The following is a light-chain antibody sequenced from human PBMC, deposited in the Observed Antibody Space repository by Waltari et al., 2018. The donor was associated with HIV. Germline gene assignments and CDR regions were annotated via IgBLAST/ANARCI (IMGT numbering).Light chain of an antibody. V-gene: IGKV1-39*01. CDR1: QNIGDY. J-gene: IGKJ3*01. CDR2: SAS. CDR3: QQTYSTHLFT. Sequence: DIQMTQSPSPLSASVGDRITIPFRASQNIGDYVNWYQQPPGNAPKLLVYSASSLQSEVPSRCSGSGSGTDFTLTISNLQPEDFGIYYCQQTYSTHLFTFGPGTEVDMK.